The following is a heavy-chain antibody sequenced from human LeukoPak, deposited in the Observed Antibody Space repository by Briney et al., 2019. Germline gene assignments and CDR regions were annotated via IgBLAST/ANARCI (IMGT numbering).Heavy chain of an antibody. J-gene: IGHJ4*02. V-gene: IGHV4-4*07. CDR3: ASLYDSSGYYYDY. CDR2: IYTSGST. Sequence: SETLSLTCTVSGGSISSYYWSWIRRPAGKGLEWIGRIYTSGSTNYNPSLKSRVTMSVDTSKNQFSLKLSSVTAADTAVYYCASLYDSSGYYYDYWGQGTLVTVSS. CDR1: GGSISSYY. D-gene: IGHD3-22*01.